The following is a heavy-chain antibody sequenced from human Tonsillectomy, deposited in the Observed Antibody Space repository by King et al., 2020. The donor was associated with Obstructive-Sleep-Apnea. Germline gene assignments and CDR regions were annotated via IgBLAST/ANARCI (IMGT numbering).Heavy chain of an antibody. CDR3: ARGSYSSGWEGDY. D-gene: IGHD6-19*01. CDR2: IRYDGSNK. CDR1: GFTFSNYG. Sequence: VQLVESGGGVVQPGRSLRLSCAASGFTFSNYGMHWVRQAPGKGLEWVAFIRYDGSNKYYGYSVKGRFTISRDNSKNTQYLQMNSLRPDDTAVYYCARGSYSSGWEGDYWGQGTLVIVSS. V-gene: IGHV3-30*02. J-gene: IGHJ4*02.